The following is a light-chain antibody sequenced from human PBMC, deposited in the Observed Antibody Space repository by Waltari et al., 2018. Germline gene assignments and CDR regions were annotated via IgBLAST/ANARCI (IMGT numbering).Light chain of an antibody. CDR1: GGLTYNA. V-gene: IGLV4-69*01. CDR2: VNTDGSH. Sequence: QLVLTQSPSASASLGPSVKLPCTVRGGLTYNALPWHQQRPEKGPRYLLKVNTDGSHVKGDGTPDRFSGSSSGAERYLTISSLQSDDEADYYCQAWGTGFRVFGGGTKLTVL. CDR3: QAWGTGFRV. J-gene: IGLJ2*01.